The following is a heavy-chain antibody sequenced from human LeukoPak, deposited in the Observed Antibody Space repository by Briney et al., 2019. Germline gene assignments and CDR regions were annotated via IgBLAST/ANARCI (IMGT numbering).Heavy chain of an antibody. J-gene: IGHJ3*02. D-gene: IGHD6-13*01. V-gene: IGHV3-30*03. Sequence: GGSLRLSCAASGFTFSSYGMHRVRQAPGKGLEWVAVISYDGSNKYYADSVKGRFTISRDNSKNTLYLQMNSLRAEDTAVYYCARYAKISSRGAFDIWGQGTMVIVSS. CDR2: ISYDGSNK. CDR3: ARYAKISSRGAFDI. CDR1: GFTFSSYG.